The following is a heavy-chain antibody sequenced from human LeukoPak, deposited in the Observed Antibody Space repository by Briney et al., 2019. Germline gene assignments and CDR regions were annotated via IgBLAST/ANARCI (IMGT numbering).Heavy chain of an antibody. Sequence: GESLKISCEGSGYSFATRWVAWVRQMPGKGLEWMGIIYPDDSDARYSPSFQGQVTISADKSISTAYLQWSSLKASDTAMYFCARGAYGSGSYYNYYGMDVWGQGTTVTVSS. D-gene: IGHD3-10*01. J-gene: IGHJ6*02. V-gene: IGHV5-51*01. CDR2: IYPDDSDA. CDR1: GYSFATRW. CDR3: ARGAYGSGSYYNYYGMDV.